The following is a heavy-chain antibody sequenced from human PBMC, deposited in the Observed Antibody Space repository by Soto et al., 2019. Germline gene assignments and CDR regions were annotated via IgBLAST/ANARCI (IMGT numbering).Heavy chain of an antibody. J-gene: IGHJ4*02. CDR2: IIPIFGTA. CDR1: GGTFSSYA. V-gene: IGHV1-69*06. D-gene: IGHD1-26*01. Sequence: QVQLVQSGAEVKKPGSSVKVSCKASGGTFSSYAISWVRQAPGQGREWMGGIIPIFGTANYAQKFQGRVTSTADKSTSTAVMELSSLRSEDTAVYYCARVGGENSGSYPFDYWGQGDLVTVSS. CDR3: ARVGGENSGSYPFDY.